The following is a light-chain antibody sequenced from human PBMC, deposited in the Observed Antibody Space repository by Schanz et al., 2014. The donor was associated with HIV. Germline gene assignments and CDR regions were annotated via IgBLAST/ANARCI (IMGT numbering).Light chain of an antibody. CDR2: AAT. CDR3: QQLASYPLT. J-gene: IGKJ4*01. V-gene: IGKV1-9*01. Sequence: DIQMAQSPSSLSASLGDRVAITCRASQNITDHLTWYQQKTGRPPKLLIYAATVLHPGVPSRFSGSGSGTDFTLTISSLQPEDFATYYCQQLASYPLTFGGGTKVEIK. CDR1: QNITDH.